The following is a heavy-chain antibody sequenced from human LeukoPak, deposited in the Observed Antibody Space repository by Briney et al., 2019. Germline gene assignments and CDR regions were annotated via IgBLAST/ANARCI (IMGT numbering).Heavy chain of an antibody. CDR3: ARGQLYYDSSGFDY. CDR2: IKEDGSQK. V-gene: IGHV3-7*01. D-gene: IGHD3-22*01. Sequence: PGGSLRLSCAASGFTFSNYWMTWVRQAPGKGLEWVANIKEDGSQKYYGDSVKGRFTISRDNAKNSVYLQMNSLRAGDTAVYYCARGQLYYDSSGFDYWGQGTLVTVSS. CDR1: GFTFSNYW. J-gene: IGHJ4*02.